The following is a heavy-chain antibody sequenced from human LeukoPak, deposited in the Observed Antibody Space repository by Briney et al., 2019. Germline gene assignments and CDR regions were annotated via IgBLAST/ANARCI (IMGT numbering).Heavy chain of an antibody. J-gene: IGHJ4*02. CDR1: GFTFDDYA. D-gene: IGHD5-18*01. Sequence: GGSLRLSCAASGFTFDDYAMHWVRQAPGKGLEWVSGISWNSGSVDYADSVKGRFTISRDNAKNSLYLQMNSLRTEDTALYYCAKVSGYTYGYFDYWGQGTLVTVSS. CDR2: ISWNSGSV. V-gene: IGHV3-9*01. CDR3: AKVSGYTYGYFDY.